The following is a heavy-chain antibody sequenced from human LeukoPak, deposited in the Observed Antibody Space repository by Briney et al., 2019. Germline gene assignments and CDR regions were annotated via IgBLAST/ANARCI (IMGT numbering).Heavy chain of an antibody. J-gene: IGHJ4*02. Sequence: ASVKVSCKASGYILSTYGFSWVRQAPGQGLEWIGWISAYNGNTNYAQKFQGRVTMTTDTSTSTTYMELRSLRSDDTAVYYCARGTSLDYWGQGTLVTVSS. D-gene: IGHD1-7*01. V-gene: IGHV1-18*01. CDR2: ISAYNGNT. CDR3: ARGTSLDY. CDR1: GYILSTYG.